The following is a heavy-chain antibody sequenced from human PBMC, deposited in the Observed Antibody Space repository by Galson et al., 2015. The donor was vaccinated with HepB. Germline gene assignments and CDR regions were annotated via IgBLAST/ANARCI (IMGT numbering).Heavy chain of an antibody. V-gene: IGHV7-4-1*02. CDR3: ARDHQFRPPYYYDSSGYRSDAFDI. CDR2: INTNTGNP. Sequence: SVKVSCKASGYTFTSYAMNWVRQAPGQGLEWMGWINTNTGNPTYAQGFTGRFVFSLDTSVSTAYLQISSLKAEDTAVYYCARDHQFRPPYYYDSSGYRSDAFDIWGQGTMVTVSS. D-gene: IGHD3-22*01. CDR1: GYTFTSYA. J-gene: IGHJ3*02.